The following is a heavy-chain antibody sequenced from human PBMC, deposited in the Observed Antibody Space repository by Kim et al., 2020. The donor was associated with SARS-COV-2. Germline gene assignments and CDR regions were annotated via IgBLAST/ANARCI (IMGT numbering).Heavy chain of an antibody. J-gene: IGHJ4*02. V-gene: IGHV1-69*01. D-gene: IGHD3-22*01. Sequence: AQKCQGRVTITADESTSTDYMELSSLRSEDTAVYYCARDLDSSGYYDLGYWGQGTLVTVSS. CDR3: ARDLDSSGYYDLGY.